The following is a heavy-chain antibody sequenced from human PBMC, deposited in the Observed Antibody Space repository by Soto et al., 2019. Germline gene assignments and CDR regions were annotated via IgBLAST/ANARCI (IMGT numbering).Heavy chain of an antibody. CDR3: ARGGRYPKSSSYYGMDV. Sequence: QVQLVQSGAAVKKPGSSVKVSCKASGGPFSTYSISWVRQAPGQGLEWMGGSPPIFGTSKYAQNFQGRVTITADESTSTAYMELSSLRSDDTAVYYCARGGRYPKSSSYYGMDVWGQGTTVTVYS. CDR1: GGPFSTYS. D-gene: IGHD1-20*01. CDR2: SPPIFGTS. V-gene: IGHV1-69*01. J-gene: IGHJ6*02.